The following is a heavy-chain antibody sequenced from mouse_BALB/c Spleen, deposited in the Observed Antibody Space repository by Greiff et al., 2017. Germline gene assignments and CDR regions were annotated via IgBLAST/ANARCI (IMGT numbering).Heavy chain of an antibody. CDR2: ISSGGGST. J-gene: IGHJ4*01. D-gene: IGHD2-4*01. Sequence: VQLKQSGGGLVTPGGSLKLSCAASGFAFSSYDMSWVRQTPEKRLEWVAYISSGGGSTYYPDTVKGRFTISRDKSKNTLYLQMSSLKSEDTAMYYCARQGGIYYDYNAYYAMDYWGQGTSVTVSS. CDR3: ARQGGIYYDYNAYYAMDY. V-gene: IGHV5-12-1*01. CDR1: GFAFSSYD.